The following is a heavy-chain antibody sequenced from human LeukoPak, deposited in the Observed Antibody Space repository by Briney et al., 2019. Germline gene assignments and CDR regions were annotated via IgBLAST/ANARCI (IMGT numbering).Heavy chain of an antibody. CDR2: INPNSGGT. CDR1: GYTFTGYY. J-gene: IGHJ4*02. Sequence: ASVKVSCKASGYTFTGYYMHWVRQAPGQGLEWMGWINPNSGGTNYAQKFQGRVTMTRDTSISTAYMELSRLRSDDTAVYYFARDRGVVVVAAILFDYWGQGTLVTVSS. V-gene: IGHV1-2*02. D-gene: IGHD2-15*01. CDR3: ARDRGVVVVAAILFDY.